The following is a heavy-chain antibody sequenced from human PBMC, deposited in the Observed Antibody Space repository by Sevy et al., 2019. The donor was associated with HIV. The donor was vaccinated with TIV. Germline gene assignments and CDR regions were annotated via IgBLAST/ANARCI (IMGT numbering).Heavy chain of an antibody. CDR1: GGSVSSGSYY. D-gene: IGHD3-22*01. J-gene: IGHJ4*02. CDR2: IYYSGST. Sequence: SETLSLTCTVSGGSVSSGSYYWSWIRQPPGKGLEWIGYIYYSGSTNYNPSLKSRVTISVDTSKNQFSLKLSSVTAVETAVYYCARVFYYDSSGYYYFDYWGQGTLVTVSS. CDR3: ARVFYYDSSGYYYFDY. V-gene: IGHV4-61*01.